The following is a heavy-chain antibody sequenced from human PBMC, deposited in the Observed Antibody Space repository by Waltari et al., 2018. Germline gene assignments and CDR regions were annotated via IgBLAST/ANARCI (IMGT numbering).Heavy chain of an antibody. Sequence: QVQLVESGGGVVQPGGSLRLSCAASGFTFSAYGMNWVRQAPGKVLEGISCTLKDESIKSYADSVKGRFTISRDNSRNTLYLQMDSLREEDTALYYCARKGGRIAVAGMGYWGRGTQVTVSS. CDR2: TLKDESIK. V-gene: IGHV3-30*03. J-gene: IGHJ4*02. CDR1: GFTFSAYG. D-gene: IGHD6-19*01. CDR3: ARKGGRIAVAGMGY.